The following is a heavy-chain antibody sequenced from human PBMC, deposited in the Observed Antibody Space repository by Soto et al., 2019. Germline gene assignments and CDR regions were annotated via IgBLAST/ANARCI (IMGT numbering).Heavy chain of an antibody. J-gene: IGHJ4*02. CDR2: ISYVTSRT. V-gene: IGHV3-48*01. D-gene: IGHD3-22*01. Sequence: EGSLRLSCAASGFSFSGSSMNWLRLAPGKGLEWISYISYVTSRTYYADSVKGRFTIPRDNAKSSLYLQMNSLRVEDTAVYYCARDLGNYDSSGYFDYWGLGTQVTVSS. CDR3: ARDLGNYDSSGYFDY. CDR1: GFSFSGSS.